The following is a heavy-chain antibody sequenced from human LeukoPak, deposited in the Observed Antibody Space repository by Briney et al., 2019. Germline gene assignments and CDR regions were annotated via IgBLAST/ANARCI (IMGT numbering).Heavy chain of an antibody. J-gene: IGHJ3*02. CDR3: LYSSSYDAFDI. Sequence: PSETLSLTCTVSGGSISSSSYYWGWIRQPPGKGLEWIGSIYYSGSTYYNPSLKSRVTISVDTSKNQFSLKLSSVTAADTAVYYSLYSSSYDAFDIWGQGTMVTVSS. V-gene: IGHV4-39*01. CDR2: IYYSGST. CDR1: GGSISSSSYY. D-gene: IGHD6-13*01.